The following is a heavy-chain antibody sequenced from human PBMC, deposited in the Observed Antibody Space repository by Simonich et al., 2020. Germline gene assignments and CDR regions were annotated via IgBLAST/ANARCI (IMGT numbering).Heavy chain of an antibody. V-gene: IGHV5-51*01. D-gene: IGHD1-1*01. CDR1: GYSFPSYW. Sequence: EVQLVQSGAEVKKPGESLKISCKGSGYSFPSYWTGGGRQMPGKGLEWMGFIYPGDSDTRYSPSFPGQVPISADKSISTAYLQWSSLKASDTAMYYCARQLNDFDIWGQGTMVTVSS. J-gene: IGHJ3*02. CDR2: IYPGDSDT. CDR3: ARQLNDFDI.